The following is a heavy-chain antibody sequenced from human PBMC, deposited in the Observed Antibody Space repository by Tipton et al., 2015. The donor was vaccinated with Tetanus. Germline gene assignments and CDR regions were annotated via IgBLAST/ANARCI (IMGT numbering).Heavy chain of an antibody. D-gene: IGHD5-24*01. CDR1: GDSVSGYY. Sequence: TLSLTCTVSGDSVSGYYWSWIRQPPGKGLEWIAYIYYSGRTNYNPSLKSRVTILVDTSKSQFSLQLTSVTAADTAVYYCARTTRRWLHPDNWGQGTLVTVSS. CDR3: ARTTRRWLHPDN. V-gene: IGHV4-59*02. CDR2: IYYSGRT. J-gene: IGHJ4*02.